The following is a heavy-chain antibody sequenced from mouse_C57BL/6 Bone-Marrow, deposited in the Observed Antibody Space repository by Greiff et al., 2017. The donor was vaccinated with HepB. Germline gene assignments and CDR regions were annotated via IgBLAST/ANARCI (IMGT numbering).Heavy chain of an antibody. J-gene: IGHJ3*01. CDR1: GYSITSGYY. V-gene: IGHV3-6*01. D-gene: IGHD1-1*01. Sequence: EVQLKESGPGLVKPSQSLSLTCSVTGYSITSGYYWNWIRQFPGNKLEWMGYISYDGSNNYNPSLKNRISITRDTSKNQFFLKLNSVTTEDTATYYCARVGDYGSSLAYWGQGTLVTVSA. CDR2: ISYDGSN. CDR3: ARVGDYGSSLAY.